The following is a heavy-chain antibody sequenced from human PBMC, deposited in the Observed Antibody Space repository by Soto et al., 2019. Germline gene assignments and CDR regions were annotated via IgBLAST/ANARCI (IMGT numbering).Heavy chain of an antibody. Sequence: PSETLSLTCTVSGGSISSYYWSWIRQPPGKGLEWIGYIYYSGSTNDNPSLKSRVTISVDTSKNQFSLKLSSVTAADTAVYYCARGPRATIFGVVRPSRGFDPWGQGTLVTVS. D-gene: IGHD3-3*01. CDR2: IYYSGST. CDR1: GGSISSYY. CDR3: ARGPRATIFGVVRPSRGFDP. V-gene: IGHV4-59*01. J-gene: IGHJ5*02.